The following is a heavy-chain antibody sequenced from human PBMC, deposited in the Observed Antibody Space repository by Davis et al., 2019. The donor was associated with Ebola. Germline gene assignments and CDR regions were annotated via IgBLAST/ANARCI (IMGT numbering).Heavy chain of an antibody. D-gene: IGHD1-26*01. V-gene: IGHV3-33*06. CDR2: IWYDGSNQ. Sequence: GGSLRLSCAASGFIFSNYGMYWVRQAPGKGLEWVAVIWYDGSNQYYGDSVKGRFTISRDNSKNALYLQMNSLRADDTAVYYCAKQRGVGAIDYDYWGRGTVVTVSS. J-gene: IGHJ4*02. CDR1: GFIFSNYG. CDR3: AKQRGVGAIDYDY.